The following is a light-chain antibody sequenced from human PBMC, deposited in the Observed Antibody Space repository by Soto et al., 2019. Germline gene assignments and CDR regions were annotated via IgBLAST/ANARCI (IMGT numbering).Light chain of an antibody. CDR2: EGI. Sequence: QPVLTQPASMSGSTGQSITIACTGTSSDIGTYNLVSWYQHYPGKAPKLMIYEGIKRPSGVSNRFSGSKSGNTAFLTTSGLQADDEADYYCCSYAGSGTDNYVFGSGTKVTVL. J-gene: IGLJ1*01. CDR3: CSYAGSGTDNYV. CDR1: SSDIGTYNL. V-gene: IGLV2-23*01.